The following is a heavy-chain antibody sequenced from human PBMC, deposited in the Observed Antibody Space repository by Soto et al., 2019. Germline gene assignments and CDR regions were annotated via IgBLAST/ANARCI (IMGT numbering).Heavy chain of an antibody. D-gene: IGHD3-9*01. CDR2: IYYSGST. CDR3: ARDPSYDILTGHLGFDP. CDR1: GGSISSYY. V-gene: IGHV4-59*01. Sequence: PSETLSLTCTVSGGSISSYYWSWIRQPPGKGLEWIGYIYYSGSTNYNPSLKSRVTISVDTSKNQFSLKLSSVTAADTAVYYCARDPSYDILTGHLGFDPWGQGTLVPVSS. J-gene: IGHJ5*02.